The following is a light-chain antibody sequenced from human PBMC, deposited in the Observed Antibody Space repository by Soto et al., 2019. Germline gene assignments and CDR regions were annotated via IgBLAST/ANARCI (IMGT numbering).Light chain of an antibody. J-gene: IGKJ1*01. CDR1: RGIRTY. Sequence: IQMTQSPSSLSASVGDRVTITCRASRGIRTYLAWYQQKPGKVPKLLIFSASTLQSGVPPRFSGSGSGTDFTLTISSLQPEDVASYYCQKYDSAPWTFGQGTKVEIK. CDR2: SAS. CDR3: QKYDSAPWT. V-gene: IGKV1-27*01.